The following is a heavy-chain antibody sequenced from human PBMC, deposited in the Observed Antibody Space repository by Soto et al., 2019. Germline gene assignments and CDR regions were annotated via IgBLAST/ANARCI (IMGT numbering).Heavy chain of an antibody. Sequence: GSLRLSCAASGFTFSSYAMHWVRQAPVNGLEYVSAISSNGGSTYYANSVKGRFTISRDNSKNTLYLQMGSLRAEDMAGDYCAKGNGLFEAWGQGARV. CDR1: GFTFSSYA. D-gene: IGHD3-16*01. CDR2: ISSNGGST. V-gene: IGHV3-64*01. J-gene: IGHJ5*02. CDR3: AKGNGLFEA.